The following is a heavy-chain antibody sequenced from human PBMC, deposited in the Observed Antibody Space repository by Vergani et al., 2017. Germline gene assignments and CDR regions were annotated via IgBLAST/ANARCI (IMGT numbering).Heavy chain of an antibody. CDR3: AKVSNTGYFYYYMDV. CDR2: ISWNSGTI. CDR1: GFTFDDYA. Sequence: EVQLVESGGGLVQPGRSLRLSCAASGFTFDDYAMHWVRQAPGKGLEWVSGISWNSGTIVYADSVKGRFTISRDNAKNSLYLQMNSLRAEDTALYYCAKVSNTGYFYYYMDVWGKGTTVTVSS. D-gene: IGHD2/OR15-2a*01. J-gene: IGHJ6*03. V-gene: IGHV3-9*01.